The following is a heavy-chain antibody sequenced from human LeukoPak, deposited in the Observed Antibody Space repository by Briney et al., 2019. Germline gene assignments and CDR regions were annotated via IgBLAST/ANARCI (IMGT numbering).Heavy chain of an antibody. D-gene: IGHD1-7*01. J-gene: IGHJ4*02. V-gene: IGHV1-2*02. Sequence: ASVKVSCKASGYTFTGYYMHWVRQAPGQGLEWMGWINPNSGGTNYAQKFQGRVTMTRDTSISTAYMELSRLISDDTAVYYCARDLELRGYFDYWGQGTLVTVSS. CDR2: INPNSGGT. CDR3: ARDLELRGYFDY. CDR1: GYTFTGYY.